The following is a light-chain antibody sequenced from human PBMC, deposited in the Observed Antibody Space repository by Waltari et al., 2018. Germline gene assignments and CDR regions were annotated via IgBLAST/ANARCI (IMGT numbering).Light chain of an antibody. Sequence: DIVMAQTPLSLPVTLGEPASISCRSSQSLLDTEDGTTYLEWYLQKPGQSPQLLIYEVSNRASGVPDRFSASGSDTDVTLKISRVEAEDVGVYYCMQALEFPWTVGQGTKVEIK. CDR3: MQALEFPWT. CDR1: QSLLDTEDGTTY. CDR2: EVS. J-gene: IGKJ1*01. V-gene: IGKV2-40*01.